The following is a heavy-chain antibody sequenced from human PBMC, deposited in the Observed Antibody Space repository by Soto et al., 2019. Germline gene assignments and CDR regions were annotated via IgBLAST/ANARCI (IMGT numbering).Heavy chain of an antibody. CDR3: ARDPWDY. J-gene: IGHJ4*02. CDR2: VNQDGHEK. V-gene: IGHV3-7*01. Sequence: EVQLVESGGGLVQPGGSLRLSCAASGFTFRDYWMTWVRHVPGKGLEWVANVNQDGHEKRYMDSVKGRFTISRDNAKNSLDLQMNSLRADDTAVYYCARDPWDYWGQGTLVTVSS. CDR1: GFTFRDYW.